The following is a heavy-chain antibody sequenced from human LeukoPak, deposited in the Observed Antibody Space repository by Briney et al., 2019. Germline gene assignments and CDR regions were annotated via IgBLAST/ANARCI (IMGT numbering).Heavy chain of an antibody. Sequence: GGSLRLSCAASGFTFSSYAMHWVRQAPGKGLEYVSAISSNGGSTYYANSVKGRFTISRDNSKNTLYLQMGSLRAEDMAVYYCARAPFRYNWNVHDAFDIWGQGTMVTVSS. V-gene: IGHV3-64*01. CDR2: ISSNGGST. CDR3: ARAPFRYNWNVHDAFDI. J-gene: IGHJ3*02. D-gene: IGHD1-20*01. CDR1: GFTFSSYA.